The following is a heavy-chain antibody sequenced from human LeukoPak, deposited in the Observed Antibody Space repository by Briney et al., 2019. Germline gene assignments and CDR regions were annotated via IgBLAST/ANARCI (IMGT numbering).Heavy chain of an antibody. Sequence: SVKVSCKASGGTFSSYAISWVRQAPGQGLEWMGRIIPILGIANYARKFQGRVTITADKSTSTAYMELSSLRSEDTAVYYCARDDSSGYDDYWGQGTLVTVSS. D-gene: IGHD3-22*01. CDR3: ARDDSSGYDDY. V-gene: IGHV1-69*04. CDR2: IIPILGIA. CDR1: GGTFSSYA. J-gene: IGHJ4*02.